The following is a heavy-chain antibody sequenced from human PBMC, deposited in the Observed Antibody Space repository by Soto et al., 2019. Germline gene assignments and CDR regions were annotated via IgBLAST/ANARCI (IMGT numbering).Heavy chain of an antibody. J-gene: IGHJ4*02. CDR2: IYQSGTT. V-gene: IGHV4-38-2*01. Sequence: KPSETLSLTCGVSGYSISSGYYWGWIRQPPGKGLQWIGSIYQSGTTYYNPSLKGRVTISVDTSKNQFSLTVSSLTAADTAVYYCARHLWTEGADSWGQGTPVTVSS. CDR3: ARHLWTEGADS. CDR1: GYSISSGYY. D-gene: IGHD1-1*01.